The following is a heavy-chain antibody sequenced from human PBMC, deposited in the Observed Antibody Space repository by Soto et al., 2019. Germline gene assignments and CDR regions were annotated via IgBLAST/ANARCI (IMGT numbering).Heavy chain of an antibody. D-gene: IGHD6-6*01. CDR2: IIPFIGAP. J-gene: IGHJ6*02. Sequence: QVQLVQSGAEVKKPGSSVKVSCKASGGTFNTYSFGWLRQAPGQGLQWMGSIIPFIGAPNYAQNFQDRVTITADESTTTAYMELSGLKSEDTAVYFCARGGDSSALRAFYSYGFDVWGQGTSFTVSS. CDR1: GGTFNTYS. CDR3: ARGGDSSALRAFYSYGFDV. V-gene: IGHV1-69*18.